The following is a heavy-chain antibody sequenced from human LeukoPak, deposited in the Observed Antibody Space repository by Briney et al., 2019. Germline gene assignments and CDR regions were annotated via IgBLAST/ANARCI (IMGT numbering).Heavy chain of an antibody. Sequence: GGSLRLSCAASGFTFSRYGIHWVRQAPGKGLEWVAVISHDGSNNYYADTVKGRFTISRDNSKNTLYLQMVSLRAEDTAVYYCAKDTCSGGSCYYYYGMDVWGQGTTVTVSS. V-gene: IGHV3-30*18. CDR2: ISHDGSNN. CDR3: AKDTCSGGSCYYYYGMDV. D-gene: IGHD2-15*01. CDR1: GFTFSRYG. J-gene: IGHJ6*02.